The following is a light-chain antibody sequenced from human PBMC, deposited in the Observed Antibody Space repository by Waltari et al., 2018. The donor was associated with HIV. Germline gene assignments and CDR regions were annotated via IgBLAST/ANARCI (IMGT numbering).Light chain of an antibody. CDR2: SAS. Sequence: DLQLMQSPSSLSASIVDRVIIVCRESPTVDRYLNWYQQKPGQAPKLLVSSASTLQDVAPSRFIASGSGTDFTHAISSLQREDFATDYCQQSFSGLLYTFGQGTRLE. CDR1: PTVDRY. CDR3: QQSFSGLLYT. J-gene: IGKJ2*01. V-gene: IGKV1-39*01.